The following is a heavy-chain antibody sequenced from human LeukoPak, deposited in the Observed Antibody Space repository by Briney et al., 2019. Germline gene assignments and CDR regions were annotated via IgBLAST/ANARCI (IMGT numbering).Heavy chain of an antibody. CDR1: GGSISRGGYY. J-gene: IGHJ6*03. V-gene: IGHV4-31*03. Sequence: MSSETLSLTCTFSGGSISRGGYYWGWIRQHPGKGLEWIGYIYYSGSTYYNPSLKSRVTISVDTSKNQFSLKLSSVTAADTAVYYCARDDYNYSYMDVWGKGTTVTVSS. CDR2: IYYSGST. CDR3: ARDDYNYSYMDV.